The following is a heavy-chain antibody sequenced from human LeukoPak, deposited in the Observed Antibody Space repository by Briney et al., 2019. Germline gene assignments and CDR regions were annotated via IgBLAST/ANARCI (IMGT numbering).Heavy chain of an antibody. CDR2: INAGNGNT. Sequence: GASVKVSCKAPGYTFTSYAMHWVRQAPRQRLEWMGWINAGNGNTKYSQKFQGRVTITRDTSASTAYMELSSLRSEDTAVYYCARELGGSLEDYWGQGTLVTVSS. CDR1: GYTFTSYA. CDR3: ARELGGSLEDY. V-gene: IGHV1-3*01. J-gene: IGHJ4*02. D-gene: IGHD3-3*01.